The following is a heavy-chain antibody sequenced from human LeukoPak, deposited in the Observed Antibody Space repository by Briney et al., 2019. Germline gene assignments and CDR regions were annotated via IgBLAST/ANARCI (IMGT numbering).Heavy chain of an antibody. CDR1: GGSINIYY. CDR2: IYTSGST. CDR3: ARGPLTVTRGFDP. V-gene: IGHV4-4*07. J-gene: IGHJ5*02. Sequence: SETLSLTCTVSGGSINIYYWSWIRQPAGKGLEWIGRIYTSGSTNYNPSLKSRVTMSVDTSKNQFSLKLSSVTAADTAIYYCARGPLTVTRGFDPWGQGTLVTVSS. D-gene: IGHD4-17*01.